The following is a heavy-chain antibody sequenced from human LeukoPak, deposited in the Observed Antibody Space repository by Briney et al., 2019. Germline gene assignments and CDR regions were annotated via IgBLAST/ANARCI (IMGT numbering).Heavy chain of an antibody. CDR2: IYYSGST. CDR1: RGSISSYY. Sequence: SETLSLTCTVSRGSISSYYWSWIRQPPGKGLEWIGYIYYSGSTNYNPSLKSRVTISIDTSKNHFSLKLSSVTAADTAVYYCARGGSSGWLDYWGQGTLVTVSS. V-gene: IGHV4-59*01. D-gene: IGHD6-19*01. CDR3: ARGGSSGWLDY. J-gene: IGHJ4*02.